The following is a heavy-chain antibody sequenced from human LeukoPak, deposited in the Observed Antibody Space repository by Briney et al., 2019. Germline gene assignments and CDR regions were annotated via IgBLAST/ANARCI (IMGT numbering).Heavy chain of an antibody. J-gene: IGHJ4*02. CDR2: IYTSGST. D-gene: IGHD3-3*01. CDR3: ARDKAFYYFDY. V-gene: IGHV4-61*02. Sequence: PSETLSLTYTVSGGSISSGSYYWSWIRQPAGKGLEWIGRIYTSGSTNYNPSLKSRVTISVDTSKNQFSLKLSSVTAADTAVYYCARDKAFYYFDYWGQGTLVTVSS. CDR1: GGSISSGSYY.